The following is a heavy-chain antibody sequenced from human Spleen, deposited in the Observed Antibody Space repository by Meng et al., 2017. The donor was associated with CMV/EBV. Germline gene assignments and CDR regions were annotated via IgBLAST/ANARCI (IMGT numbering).Heavy chain of an antibody. CDR3: ARRDCSGGSCFSNWYFDL. V-gene: IGHV3-7*01. J-gene: IGHJ2*01. Sequence: GESLKISWAASGFTFSSYWMTWVRQAPGKGLEWVANIKQDGSQKYYVDSVKGRFTIYRDNAKNSLYLQMNSLRAEDTAVYYCARRDCSGGSCFSNWYFDLWGRGTLVTVSS. CDR2: IKQDGSQK. CDR1: GFTFSSYW. D-gene: IGHD2-15*01.